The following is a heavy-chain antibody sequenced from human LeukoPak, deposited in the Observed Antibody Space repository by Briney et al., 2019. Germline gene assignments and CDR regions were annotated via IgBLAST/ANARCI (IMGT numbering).Heavy chain of an antibody. CDR1: GVSFTGYY. J-gene: IGHJ6*02. V-gene: IGHV4-34*01. D-gene: IGHD2-15*01. CDR3: ARLLPLQGGDV. Sequence: SETLSLTCAVYGVSFTGYYWSWFRLPPGKGLEWIGEINHSGGTNYNPSLKSRVTISLDTSNNQFSLKLSSVTAADTAVYYCARLLPLQGGDVWGQGTTVTVSS. CDR2: INHSGGT.